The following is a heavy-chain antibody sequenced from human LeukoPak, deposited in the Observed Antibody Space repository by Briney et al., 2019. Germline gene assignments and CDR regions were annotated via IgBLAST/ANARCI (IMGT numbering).Heavy chain of an antibody. Sequence: ASVKVSCKASGYTFTSYAMHWVRQAPGQRLEWMGWISAYNGNTNYAQKLQGRVTMTTDTSTSTAYMELRSLRSDDTAVYYCARGAPFYCSGGSCYFDYWGQGTLVTVSS. V-gene: IGHV1-18*01. CDR1: GYTFTSYA. D-gene: IGHD2-15*01. J-gene: IGHJ4*02. CDR2: ISAYNGNT. CDR3: ARGAPFYCSGGSCYFDY.